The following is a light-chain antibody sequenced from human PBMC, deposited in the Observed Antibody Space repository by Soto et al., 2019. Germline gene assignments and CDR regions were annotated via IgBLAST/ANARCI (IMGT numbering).Light chain of an antibody. CDR2: PAS. CDR1: QGISNW. V-gene: IGKV1-12*01. CDR3: QQANSFPT. Sequence: DIQMTQSPSSVSASVGDRVTITCRASQGISNWLAWYQQKPGKAPKLLIYPASSLLSGVPSRFSGSGSGTDFTLTISRLQAEDFATYYCQQANSFPTFGQGTKVEIK. J-gene: IGKJ1*01.